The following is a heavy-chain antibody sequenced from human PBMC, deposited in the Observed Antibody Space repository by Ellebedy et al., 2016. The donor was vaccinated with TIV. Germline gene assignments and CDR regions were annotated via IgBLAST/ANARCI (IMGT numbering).Heavy chain of an antibody. V-gene: IGHV3-64D*06. CDR1: GFTFSHYA. CDR3: VKDRGDIIRDFDY. D-gene: IGHD2-21*02. J-gene: IGHJ4*02. CDR2: INNNGGNT. Sequence: GESLKISCSASGFTFSHYAMHWVRQAPGKGLGYVSAINNNGGNTYYADSVKGRFTISRDSSKNTLYLQMSSLRPEDTAMYYCVKDRGDIIRDFDYWGQGTLVTVSS.